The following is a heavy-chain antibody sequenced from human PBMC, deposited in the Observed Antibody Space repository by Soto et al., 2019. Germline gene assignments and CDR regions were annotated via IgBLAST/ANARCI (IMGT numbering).Heavy chain of an antibody. V-gene: IGHV4-34*01. Sequence: QVQLQQWGAGLLKPSETLSLTCAVYGGSFSGYYWSWIRQPPGKGLEWIGEINHSGSTNYNPSHKSRVTITVDTSKNQFSLKLSSVTAADTAVYYCARGRGHDYGDYFDYWGQGTLVTVSS. CDR3: ARGRGHDYGDYFDY. J-gene: IGHJ4*02. D-gene: IGHD4-17*01. CDR2: INHSGST. CDR1: GGSFSGYY.